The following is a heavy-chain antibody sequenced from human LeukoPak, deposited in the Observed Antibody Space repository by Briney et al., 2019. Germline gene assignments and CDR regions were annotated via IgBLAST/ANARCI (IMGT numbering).Heavy chain of an antibody. CDR2: ISDSGGST. V-gene: IGHV3-23*01. J-gene: IGHJ4*02. Sequence: GGSLRLSCAASGFTFSSCAMSWVRQAPGKGLDWVSSISDSGGSTYYADSVRGRFTISRDNSKNTLYLQMNSLRAEDTAVYYCAKKRERYYDSLVDYWGQGTLVTVSS. CDR1: GFTFSSCA. CDR3: AKKRERYYDSLVDY. D-gene: IGHD3-22*01.